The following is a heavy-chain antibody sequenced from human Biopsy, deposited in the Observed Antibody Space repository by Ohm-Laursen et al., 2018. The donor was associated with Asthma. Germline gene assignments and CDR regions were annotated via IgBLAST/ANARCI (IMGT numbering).Heavy chain of an antibody. CDR1: GGSINNFY. CDR2: VYYSGST. V-gene: IGHV4-59*01. Sequence: SETLSLTCTVSGGSINNFYWSWIRRPPGKGLESIGHVYYSGSTNYNPSLKSRVTIPIDASKNQFSLKLTSVTAADTAVYYCARGVDRVTGLLDHFDSWGQGTLVTVSS. J-gene: IGHJ4*02. CDR3: ARGVDRVTGLLDHFDS. D-gene: IGHD2-21*02.